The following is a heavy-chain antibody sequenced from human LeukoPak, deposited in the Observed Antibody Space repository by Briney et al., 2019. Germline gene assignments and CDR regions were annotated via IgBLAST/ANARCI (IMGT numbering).Heavy chain of an antibody. J-gene: IGHJ4*02. CDR1: GASINSGSSY. CDR2: IFTSGIT. V-gene: IGHV4-61*02. CDR3: ANYYYDSSGYRFDY. D-gene: IGHD3-22*01. Sequence: SQTLSLTCTVSGASINSGSSYWGWIRQPAGKGLEGIGRIFTSGITDYNPSLKSRVTISIDASKNQFSLKLTSVTAADTAMYYCANYYYDSSGYRFDYWGQGTLVTVSS.